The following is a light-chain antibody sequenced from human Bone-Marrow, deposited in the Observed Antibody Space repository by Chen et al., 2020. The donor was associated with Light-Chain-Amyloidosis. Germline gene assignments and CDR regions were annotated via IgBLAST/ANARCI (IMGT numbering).Light chain of an antibody. CDR1: DLPTKY. CDR3: QSADSSGTYEVI. CDR2: RDT. Sequence: SYELTQQPSVSVSPGQTARITCSGDDLPTKYAYWYQQKPGQPPVLVIHRDTERPSGISERFSGSSSGTTATLTISGVQAEDEADYHCQSADSSGTYEVIFGGGTKLTVL. V-gene: IGLV3-25*03. J-gene: IGLJ2*01.